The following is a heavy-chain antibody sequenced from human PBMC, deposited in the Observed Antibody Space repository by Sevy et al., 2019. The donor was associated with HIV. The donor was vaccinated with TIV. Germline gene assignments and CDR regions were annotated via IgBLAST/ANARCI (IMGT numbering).Heavy chain of an antibody. V-gene: IGHV4-31*03. CDR1: GGSISSHSYY. CDR3: ARDHGYSNGWFPYYYYYGMDV. Sequence: SETLSLTCSVSGGSISSHSYYWTWIRQHPGKGLEWIGYIHYSGRNYYNPSLKSRVTISLDTFKNQFSLRLRSVTAADTAVYYCARDHGYSNGWFPYYYYYGMDVWGPGTTVTVSS. CDR2: IHYSGRN. D-gene: IGHD6-19*01. J-gene: IGHJ6*02.